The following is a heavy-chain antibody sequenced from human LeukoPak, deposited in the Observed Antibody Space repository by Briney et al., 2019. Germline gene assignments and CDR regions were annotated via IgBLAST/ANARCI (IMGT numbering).Heavy chain of an antibody. V-gene: IGHV1-8*01. CDR3: ARDEVSSSWIGYYYYGMDV. CDR2: MNPNSGNT. J-gene: IGHJ6*02. D-gene: IGHD6-13*01. Sequence: GASVKVSCKASGYTFTSYDINWVRQATGQGLEWMGWMNPNSGNTGYAQKFQGRVTMTRNTSISTAYMELSSLRSEDTAVYYCARDEVSSSWIGYYYYGMDVWGQGTTVTVSS. CDR1: GYTFTSYD.